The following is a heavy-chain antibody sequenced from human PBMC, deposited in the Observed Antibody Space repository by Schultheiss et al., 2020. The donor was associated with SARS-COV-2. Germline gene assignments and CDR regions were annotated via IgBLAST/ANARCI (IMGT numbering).Heavy chain of an antibody. Sequence: GESLKISCAASGITVSNSYMTWVRQAPGKGLEWVSLIYDDDTITLYADSVKGRFTISRDNSKNTLYLQMNSLRAEDTAVYYCARDHSGYSQTDWYFDLWGRGTLVTVSS. CDR2: IYDDDTIT. V-gene: IGHV3-66*01. D-gene: IGHD5-18*01. CDR1: GITVSNSY. J-gene: IGHJ2*01. CDR3: ARDHSGYSQTDWYFDL.